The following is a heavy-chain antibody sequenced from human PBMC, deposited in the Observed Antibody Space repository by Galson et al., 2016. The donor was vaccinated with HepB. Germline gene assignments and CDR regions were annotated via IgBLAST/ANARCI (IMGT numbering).Heavy chain of an antibody. CDR2: ISGTNGFI. V-gene: IGHV3-21*04. J-gene: IGHJ6*02. CDR1: GFTFSTNS. CDR3: AKYQAGGPPPRFYGMDV. D-gene: IGHD1-26*01. Sequence: SLRLSCAASGFTFSTNSMNWVRQAPGKGLEWVSSISGTNGFIYQADSVKGRFTISRDNAKNSLYLQMNSLRAEDTAVYYCAKYQAGGPPPRFYGMDVWGQGTTVTVSS.